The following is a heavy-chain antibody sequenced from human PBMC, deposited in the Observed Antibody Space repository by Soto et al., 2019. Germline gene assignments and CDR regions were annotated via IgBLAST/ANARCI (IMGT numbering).Heavy chain of an antibody. J-gene: IGHJ4*02. V-gene: IGHV4-39*02. D-gene: IGHD3-22*01. CDR2: ASSSGST. CDR3: ARGAHYYDRSRYYSDD. CDR1: GASISSSASY. Sequence: PSETLSLTCIVSGASISSSASYWGWIRQPPGKGLEWIGSASSSGSTSYNPSLQSRVIISVDTYQNNFSLKVRSVTAADTAVYYCARGAHYYDRSRYYSDDCGQGTLVT.